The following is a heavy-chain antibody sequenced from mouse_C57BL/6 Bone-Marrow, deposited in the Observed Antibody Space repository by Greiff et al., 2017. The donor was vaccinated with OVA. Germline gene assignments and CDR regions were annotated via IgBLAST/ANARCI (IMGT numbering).Heavy chain of an antibody. Sequence: QVQLKDSGAELVRPGTSVKMSCKASGYTFTNYWIGWAKQRPGHGLEWIGDIYPGGGYTNYNEKFKGKATLTADKSSSTAYMQFSSLTSEDSAIYYCARSPIYSYFDYWGQGTTLTVSS. CDR1: GYTFTNYW. V-gene: IGHV1-63*01. J-gene: IGHJ2*01. CDR2: IYPGGGYT. D-gene: IGHD2-1*01. CDR3: ARSPIYSYFDY.